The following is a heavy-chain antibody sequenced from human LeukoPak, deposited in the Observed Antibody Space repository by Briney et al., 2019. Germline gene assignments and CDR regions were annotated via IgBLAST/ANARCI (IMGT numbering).Heavy chain of an antibody. CDR1: GFTFSSYA. V-gene: IGHV3-23*01. CDR3: AKSVGIIRRGAFDI. D-gene: IGHD3-10*01. J-gene: IGHJ3*02. Sequence: PGGSLRLSCAASGFTFSSYAMSWVRQAPGKGLEWVSGISGSAATIYYADSAKGRLTISRDNSKNRLYLQMNSLRVDDTAVYYCAKSVGIIRRGAFDIWGQGTMVTVSS. CDR2: ISGSAATI.